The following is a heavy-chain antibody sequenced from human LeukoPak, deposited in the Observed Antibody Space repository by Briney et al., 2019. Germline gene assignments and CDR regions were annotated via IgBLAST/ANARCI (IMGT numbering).Heavy chain of an antibody. CDR2: IIPIFGTA. CDR1: GGTFSSYA. CDR3: ARPIAAAGNDAFYI. Sequence: SVKVSCKASGGTFSSYAISWVRQAPGQGLEWMGRIIPIFGTANYAQKFQGRVTITTDESTSTAYMELSSLRSEDTAVYYCARPIAAAGNDAFYIWGQGTMVTVSS. J-gene: IGHJ3*02. V-gene: IGHV1-69*05. D-gene: IGHD6-13*01.